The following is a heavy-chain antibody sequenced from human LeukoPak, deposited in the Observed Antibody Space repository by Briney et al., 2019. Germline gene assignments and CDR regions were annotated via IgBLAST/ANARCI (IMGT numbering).Heavy chain of an antibody. CDR1: GGSISSGGYY. D-gene: IGHD2-2*01. CDR2: INHSGST. V-gene: IGHV4-31*03. J-gene: IGHJ6*02. CDR3: ARGSGGVVPAAWGNYYYYGMDV. Sequence: PSQTLSLTCTVSGGSISSGGYYWSWIRQHPGKGLEWIGEINHSGSTNYNPSLKSRVTISVDTSKNQFSLKLSSVTAADTAVYYCARGSGGVVPAAWGNYYYYGMDVWGQGTTVTVSS.